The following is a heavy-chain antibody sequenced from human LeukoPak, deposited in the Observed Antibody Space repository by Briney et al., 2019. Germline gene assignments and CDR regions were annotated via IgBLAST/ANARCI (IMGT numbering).Heavy chain of an antibody. CDR2: IILMFGTT. Sequence: SVKVSCKASGSIFRSAAMSWVRQAPGQGLKWVGHIILMFGTTTYAQKFQGRVTVTADESTRTVYMELNSLTSDDTAIYYCTRDEHKGSATFNYWGQGTLVIVSS. CDR1: GSIFRSAA. V-gene: IGHV1-69*13. D-gene: IGHD3-10*01. J-gene: IGHJ4*02. CDR3: TRDEHKGSATFNY.